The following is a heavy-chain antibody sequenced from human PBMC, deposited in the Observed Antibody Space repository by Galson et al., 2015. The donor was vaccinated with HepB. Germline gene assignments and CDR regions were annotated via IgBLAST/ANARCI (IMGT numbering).Heavy chain of an antibody. J-gene: IGHJ4*02. Sequence: LTCTVSGGSISSNRFYWDWIRQPPGKGLEWIGKMFHSGSTYYNPSLKNRVTLSVDTSKNEFSLRLTSVTAADTAVYYCARVAGYTGGEFENWGQGTLVRVSS. CDR3: ARVAGYTGGEFEN. D-gene: IGHD3-10*01. V-gene: IGHV4-39*01. CDR2: MFHSGST. CDR1: GGSISSNRFY.